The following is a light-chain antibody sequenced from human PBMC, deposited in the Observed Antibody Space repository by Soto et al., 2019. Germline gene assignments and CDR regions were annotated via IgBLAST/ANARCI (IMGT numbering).Light chain of an antibody. Sequence: EVVMTQSPATLSVSPGERATVSCRASQSVSNNVACYQQKPGQAPRLLIYGASSRATGIPDRFSGSGSGTDFTLTISRLEPEDFAVYYCQQYGSSFGQGTRLEIK. CDR3: QQYGSS. V-gene: IGKV3-20*01. CDR1: QSVSNN. CDR2: GAS. J-gene: IGKJ5*01.